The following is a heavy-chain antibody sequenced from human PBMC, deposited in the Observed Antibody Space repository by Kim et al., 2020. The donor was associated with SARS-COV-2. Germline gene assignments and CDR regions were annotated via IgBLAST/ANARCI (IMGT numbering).Heavy chain of an antibody. D-gene: IGHD3-10*01. CDR2: INHSGST. J-gene: IGHJ4*02. Sequence: SETLSLTCAVYGGSFSGYYWSWIRQPPGKVLEWIGEINHSGSTNFNPSLKSRVTISVDTSKNQFSLKLSSGTAADTAVYYWARGGRDPVRGGGWDYWGEG. CDR3: ARGGRDPVRGGGWDY. V-gene: IGHV4-34*01. CDR1: GGSFSGYY.